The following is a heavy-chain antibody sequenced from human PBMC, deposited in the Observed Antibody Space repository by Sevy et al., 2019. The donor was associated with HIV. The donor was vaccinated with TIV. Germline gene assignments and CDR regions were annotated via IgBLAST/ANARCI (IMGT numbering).Heavy chain of an antibody. D-gene: IGHD6-13*01. V-gene: IGHV5-51*01. CDR2: IYPGDSDT. CDR3: ARQVAAADTHYYGMDV. CDR1: GYSFTSYW. Sequence: GESLKISCKGFGYSFTSYWIGWVRQMPGKGLEWMGIIYPGDSDTRYSPSFQGQVTISADKSISTAYLQWSSLKASDTAMYYCARQVAAADTHYYGMDVWGQGTTVTVSS. J-gene: IGHJ6*02.